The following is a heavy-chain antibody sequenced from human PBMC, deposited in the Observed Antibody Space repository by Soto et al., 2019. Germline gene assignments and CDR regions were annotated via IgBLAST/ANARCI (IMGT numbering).Heavy chain of an antibody. CDR1: GFTFSYYG. CDR3: ARDADTTGHYSHFDL. J-gene: IGHJ4*02. Sequence: QVQLVESGGGVVQPGGSLRLSCAASGFTFSYYGFHWVRQAPGKGLEWVAVMHTGGNEKYYVDPVKGRFTVSRDDSRNMVYLEMSGLRAEDTAEYFCARDADTTGHYSHFDLWGQGALVAVS. D-gene: IGHD3-9*01. V-gene: IGHV3-33*08. CDR2: MHTGGNEK.